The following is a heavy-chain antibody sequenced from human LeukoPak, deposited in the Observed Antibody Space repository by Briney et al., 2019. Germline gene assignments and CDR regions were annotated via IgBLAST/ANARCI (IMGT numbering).Heavy chain of an antibody. Sequence: SETLSLTCAVYGGSFSGYYWSWIRQPPGKGLEWIGEINRSGSTNYNPSLKSRVTISVDTSKNQFSLKLSSVTAADAAVFYCARGTKSVPYGHRRHYYYYMDVWGKGTTVTVSS. CDR1: GGSFSGYY. V-gene: IGHV4-34*01. D-gene: IGHD4-17*01. CDR2: INRSGST. CDR3: ARGTKSVPYGHRRHYYYYMDV. J-gene: IGHJ6*03.